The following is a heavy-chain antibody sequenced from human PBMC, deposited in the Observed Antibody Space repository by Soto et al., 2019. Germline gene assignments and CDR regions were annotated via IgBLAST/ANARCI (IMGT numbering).Heavy chain of an antibody. Sequence: ASLKVCCKASGGTFSSYAISWVRQAPGQGLEWMGGIIPIFGTANYAQKFQGRVTITADESTSTAYMELSSLRSEDTAVYYCARATYYDSSGYSLTPSGMDVWGQGTTVTVSS. V-gene: IGHV1-69*13. J-gene: IGHJ6*02. CDR3: ARATYYDSSGYSLTPSGMDV. D-gene: IGHD3-22*01. CDR2: IIPIFGTA. CDR1: GGTFSSYA.